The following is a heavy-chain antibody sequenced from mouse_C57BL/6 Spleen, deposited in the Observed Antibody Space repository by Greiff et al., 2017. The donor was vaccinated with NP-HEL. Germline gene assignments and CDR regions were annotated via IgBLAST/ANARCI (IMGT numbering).Heavy chain of an antibody. J-gene: IGHJ3*01. CDR2: IDPETGGT. CDR1: GYTFTDYE. Sequence: VQLVESGAELVRPGASVTLSCKASGYTFTDYEMHWVKQTPVHGLEWIGAIDPETGGTAYNQKFKCKAILTADKSSSTAYMELRSLTSEDSAVYYCTRREFFTTASQGWAYWGQGTLVTVSA. V-gene: IGHV1-15*01. CDR3: TRREFFTTASQGWAY. D-gene: IGHD1-2*01.